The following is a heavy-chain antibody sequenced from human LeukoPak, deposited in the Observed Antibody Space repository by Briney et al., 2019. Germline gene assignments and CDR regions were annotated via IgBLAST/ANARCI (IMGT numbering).Heavy chain of an antibody. V-gene: IGHV4-39*01. J-gene: IGHJ4*02. CDR2: IYYSGST. CDR3: ARLFSSSWYGGFGIFDY. D-gene: IGHD6-13*01. Sequence: SETLSLTCTVSGGSISSSSYYWGWIRQPPGKGLEWIGSIYYSGSTYYNPSLKSRVTISVDTSKNQFSLKLSSVTAADTAVYYCARLFSSSWYGGFGIFDYWGQGTLVTVSS. CDR1: GGSISSSSYY.